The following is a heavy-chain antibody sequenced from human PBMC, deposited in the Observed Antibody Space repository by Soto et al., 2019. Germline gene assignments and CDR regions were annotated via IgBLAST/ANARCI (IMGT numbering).Heavy chain of an antibody. CDR2: ISGSGGST. J-gene: IGHJ4*02. D-gene: IGHD2-21*01. V-gene: IGHV3-23*01. CDR1: GFTFSSYA. CDR3: ANGWCDRCPDGGVAY. Sequence: EVQLLESGGGLVQPGGSLRLSCAASGFTFSSYAMSWVRQAPGKGLEWVSAISGSGGSTYYADSVRGRFTISRDNSKNTLYLQMTSLRAEDTAVYYCANGWCDRCPDGGVAYWGQGTLVTVSS.